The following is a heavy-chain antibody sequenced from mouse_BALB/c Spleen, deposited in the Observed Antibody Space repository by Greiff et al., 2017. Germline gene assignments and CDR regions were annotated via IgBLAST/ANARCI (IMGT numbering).Heavy chain of an antibody. CDR1: GFTFSSYG. CDR3: ARHGDYGSSSYAMDY. CDR2: ISSGGSYT. Sequence: EVKLMESGGDLVKPGGSLKLSCAASGFTFSSYGMSWVRQTPDKRLEWVATISSGGSYTYYPDSVKGRFTISRDNAKNTLYLQISSLKSEDTAMYYCARHGDYGSSSYAMDYWGQGTPVTGSS. J-gene: IGHJ4*01. V-gene: IGHV5-6*01. D-gene: IGHD1-1*01.